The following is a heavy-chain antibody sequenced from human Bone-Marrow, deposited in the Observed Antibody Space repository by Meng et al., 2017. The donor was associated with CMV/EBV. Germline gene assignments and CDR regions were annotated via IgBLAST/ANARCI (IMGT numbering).Heavy chain of an antibody. CDR2: ISAYNGNT. D-gene: IGHD5-12*01. V-gene: IGHV1-18*01. CDR3: ARDRGSGYAGYYYYGMDV. Sequence: ASVKVSCKASGYTFTSYGISWVRQAPGQGLEWMGWISAYNGNTNYAQKFQGRVTITADKSTSTAYMELSSLRSEDTAVYYCARDRGSGYAGYYYYGMDVWGQGTTVTVSS. CDR1: GYTFTSYG. J-gene: IGHJ6*02.